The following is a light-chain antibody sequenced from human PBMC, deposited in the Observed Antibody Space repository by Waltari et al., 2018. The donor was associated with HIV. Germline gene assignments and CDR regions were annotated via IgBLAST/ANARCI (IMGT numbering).Light chain of an antibody. CDR2: QAS. CDR3: QQYNWHWT. J-gene: IGKJ1*01. Sequence: DIKVTQSPSALSASVGDTVTISCRASQPVSSWMAWFLQRPSKAPRLLIYQASIVASGVPSRFSGSRSGTDFSLTIRGLQPDDFRTYYCQQYNWHWTFGQGTRV. V-gene: IGKV1-5*01. CDR1: QPVSSW.